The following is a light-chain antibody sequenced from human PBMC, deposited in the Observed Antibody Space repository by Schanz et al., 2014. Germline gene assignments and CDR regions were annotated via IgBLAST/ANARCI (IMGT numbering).Light chain of an antibody. Sequence: QSALTQPRSVSGSPGQSVTISCAGTSSDVGGHNYVSWYQQHPGKAPKLMIYDVTNRPSGVSNRCSGSKSGNTASLTVSGLQAEDEADYYCSSYAGSNTYVFGTGTKLTVL. CDR1: SSDVGGHNY. CDR2: DVT. CDR3: SSYAGSNTYV. V-gene: IGLV2-11*01. J-gene: IGLJ1*01.